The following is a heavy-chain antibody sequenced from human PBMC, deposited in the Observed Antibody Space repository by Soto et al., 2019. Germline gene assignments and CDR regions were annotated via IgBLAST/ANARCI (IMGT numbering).Heavy chain of an antibody. J-gene: IGHJ6*02. CDR2: INAGNGNT. CDR1: GYIFTSYA. V-gene: IGHV1-3*01. CDR3: ARFDPRYYYYGMDV. Sequence: SSVKVSCKASGYIFTSYAMHWVRQAPGQRLEWMGWINAGNGNTKYSQKFQGRVTITRDTSTSTAYMELSSLRSEDTAVYYCARFDPRYYYYGMDVWGQGTTVTVSS.